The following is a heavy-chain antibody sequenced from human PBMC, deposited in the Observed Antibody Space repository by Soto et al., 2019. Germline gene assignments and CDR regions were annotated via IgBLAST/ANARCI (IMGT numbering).Heavy chain of an antibody. J-gene: IGHJ4*02. D-gene: IGHD1-7*01. CDR1: GFTFTNYW. V-gene: IGHV3-74*01. Sequence: GGSLRLSCAASGFTFTNYWMHWVRQAPGKGLVWVSRINGDGSSTNYADSVKGRFTISRDNAKNTVYLQMNSVRVEDTAVYYCARGARNYYYFDCWGQGTLVTVSS. CDR3: ARGARNYYYFDC. CDR2: INGDGSST.